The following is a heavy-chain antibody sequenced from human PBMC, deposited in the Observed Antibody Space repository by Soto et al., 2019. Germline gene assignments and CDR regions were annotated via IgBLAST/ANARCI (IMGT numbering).Heavy chain of an antibody. CDR3: ARAKYGDNWFDP. CDR2: IYYSGNT. Sequence: SETLSLTCTVSGGSISSSSYYCAWIRQPPGKRLEWIGSIYYSGNTYYNPSLKSRVTISVDTSKNQFSLKLSSVTAADTAVYYCARAKYGDNWFDPWGQGTLVTVSS. D-gene: IGHD4-17*01. J-gene: IGHJ5*02. V-gene: IGHV4-39*01. CDR1: GGSISSSSYY.